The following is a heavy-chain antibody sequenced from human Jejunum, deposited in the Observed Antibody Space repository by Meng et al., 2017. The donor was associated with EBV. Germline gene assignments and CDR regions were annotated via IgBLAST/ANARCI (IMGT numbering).Heavy chain of an antibody. J-gene: IGHJ4*02. D-gene: IGHD3-16*01. V-gene: IGHV4-4*02. CDR3: ARGSHYTWDV. CDR2: IFHAGNT. CDR1: GDSIISTDTW. Sequence: QVPWQESGPGLVKPSGTLSLTCGVSGDSIISTDTWWSWVRQPPGKGLEWIGEIFHAGNTNYNPSLKSQVTMSVDTSKNQFSLNLSSVTAADSAVYYCARGSHYTWDVWGQGTLVTVSS.